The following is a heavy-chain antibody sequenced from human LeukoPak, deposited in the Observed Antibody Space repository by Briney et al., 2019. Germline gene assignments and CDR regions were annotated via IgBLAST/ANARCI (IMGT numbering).Heavy chain of an antibody. D-gene: IGHD4-17*01. CDR3: AKDPPINYGEWYYGMDV. V-gene: IGHV3-23*01. CDR2: ISGSGGST. CDR1: GFTFSSYA. J-gene: IGHJ6*02. Sequence: PGASLRLSCAASGFTFSSYAMSWVRQAPGKGLEWVSAISGSGGSTYYADSVKGRFTISRDNSKNTLYLQMNSLRAEDTAVYYCAKDPPINYGEWYYGMDVWGQGTTVTVSS.